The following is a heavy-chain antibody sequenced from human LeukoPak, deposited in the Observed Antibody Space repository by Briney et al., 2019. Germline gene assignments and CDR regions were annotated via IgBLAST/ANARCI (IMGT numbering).Heavy chain of an antibody. V-gene: IGHV1-69*13. Sequence: SVKVSCKASGGTFTSYAISWVRQAPGQGLEWMGGIIPIFGTANYAQKFQGRVTITADESTSTAYMELRSLRSEDTALYYCAREWSLRYNWYYVPSDLEYYFDYWGQGTLVTVSS. D-gene: IGHD1-7*01. CDR3: AREWSLRYNWYYVPSDLEYYFDY. CDR1: GGTFTSYA. J-gene: IGHJ4*02. CDR2: IIPIFGTA.